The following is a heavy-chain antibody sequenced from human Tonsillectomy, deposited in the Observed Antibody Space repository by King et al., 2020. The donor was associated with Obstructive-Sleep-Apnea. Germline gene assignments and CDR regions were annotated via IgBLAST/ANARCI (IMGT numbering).Heavy chain of an antibody. Sequence: VQLVESGGGLVQPGGSLRLSCAASGFTFSSYAMSWVRQAPGKGLEWVSAISGSGGSTYYADSVKGVFTISKDNSKNTLYLQMNSLRAEDTAVYYCATDLAVAGLYYYYGMDVWGQGTTVTVSS. CDR1: GFTFSSYA. D-gene: IGHD6-19*01. J-gene: IGHJ6*02. CDR3: ATDLAVAGLYYYYGMDV. CDR2: ISGSGGST. V-gene: IGHV3-23*04.